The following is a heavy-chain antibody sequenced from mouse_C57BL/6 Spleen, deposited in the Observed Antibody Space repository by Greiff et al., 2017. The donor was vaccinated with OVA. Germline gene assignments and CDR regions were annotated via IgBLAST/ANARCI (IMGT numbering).Heavy chain of an antibody. J-gene: IGHJ1*03. CDR1: GFTFSSYG. D-gene: IGHD2-4*01. CDR3: ARTYDYDWYVDV. Sequence: EVKLMESGGDLVKPGGSLKLSCAASGFTFSSYGMSWVRQTPDKRLEWVATISSGGSYTYYPDSVKGRVTISRDNAKNTLYLQMSSLKSEDTAMYYCARTYDYDWYVDVWGTGTTVTVSS. CDR2: ISSGGSYT. V-gene: IGHV5-6*01.